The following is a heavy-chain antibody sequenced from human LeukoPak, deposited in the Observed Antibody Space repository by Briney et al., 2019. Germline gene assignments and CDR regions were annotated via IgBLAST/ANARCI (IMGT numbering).Heavy chain of an antibody. CDR2: ISAYNGNT. CDR3: ARDQQTMVRGVPSDY. V-gene: IGHV1-18*01. D-gene: IGHD3-10*01. Sequence: ASVKVSCKASGYTFISYGISWVRQAPGQGLEWMGWISAYNGNTNYAQKFQGRVTMTTDTATSTAYMELRSLRSDDTAVYYCARDQQTMVRGVPSDYWGQGTLVTVSS. CDR1: GYTFISYG. J-gene: IGHJ4*02.